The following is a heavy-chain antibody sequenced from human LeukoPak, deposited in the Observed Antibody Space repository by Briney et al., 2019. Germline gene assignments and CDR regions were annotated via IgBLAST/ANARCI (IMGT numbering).Heavy chain of an antibody. Sequence: GGSLRLSCAASGFTFSSYAMSWVRQAPGKGLEWVSAISGSGGSTYYADSVKGRFTISRDNSKNTLYLQMNSLRAEDTAVYYCAKVSTASEDPGDFDYWGQGTLVTASS. CDR3: AKVSTASEDPGDFDY. V-gene: IGHV3-23*01. J-gene: IGHJ4*02. D-gene: IGHD4-11*01. CDR1: GFTFSSYA. CDR2: ISGSGGST.